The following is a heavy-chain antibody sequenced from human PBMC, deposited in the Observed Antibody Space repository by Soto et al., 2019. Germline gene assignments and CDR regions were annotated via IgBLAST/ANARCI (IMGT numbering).Heavy chain of an antibody. CDR2: IYYSGST. J-gene: IGHJ4*02. CDR3: ARGGITMVRGVIGPLGY. CDR1: GGSISSYY. D-gene: IGHD3-10*01. V-gene: IGHV4-59*01. Sequence: SETLSLTCTVSGGSISSYYWSWIRQPPGKGLEWIGYIYYSGSTNYNPSLKSRVTISVDTSKNQSSLKLSSATAADTAVYYCARGGITMVRGVIGPLGYWGQGTLVTVSS.